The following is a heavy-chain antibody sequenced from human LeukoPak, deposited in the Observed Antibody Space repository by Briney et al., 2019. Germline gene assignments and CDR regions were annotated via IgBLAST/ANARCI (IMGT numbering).Heavy chain of an antibody. J-gene: IGHJ4*02. D-gene: IGHD5-18*01. CDR2: IYYSGST. CDR3: ARGRGYSYGYWAY. V-gene: IGHV4-59*01. Sequence: PSETLSLTCTVSGGSISSYYWSWIRQPPGKGLEWIGYIYYSGSTNCNPSLKSRVTISVDTSKNQFSLKLSSVTAADTAVYYCARGRGYSYGYWAYWGQGTLVTVSS. CDR1: GGSISSYY.